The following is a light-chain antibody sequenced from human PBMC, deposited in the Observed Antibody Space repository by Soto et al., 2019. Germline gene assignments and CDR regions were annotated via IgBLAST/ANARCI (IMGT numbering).Light chain of an antibody. J-gene: IGLJ3*02. CDR3: SSYRSSNTLV. CDR2: DVS. Sequence: QSALTQPASVSGSPGQSITISCTGTSSDVGGYNYVSWYQQHPGKAPKLMIYDVSNRPSRVSNRFSGSKSGNTASLTISGLQADDEADYYFSSYRSSNTLVFGGGTKLTVL. V-gene: IGLV2-14*01. CDR1: SSDVGGYNY.